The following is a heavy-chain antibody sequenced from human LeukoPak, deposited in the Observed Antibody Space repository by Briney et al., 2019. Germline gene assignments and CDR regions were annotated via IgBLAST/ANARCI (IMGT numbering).Heavy chain of an antibody. Sequence: SETLSLTCTVSGGSISSYYWSWIRQPAGKGLEWIGYVFYSGSTNSNPFLKSRVTLSVDTSKNQFSLKLSSVTAADTAVYYCARGGGNQNWFDPWGQGTLVTVSS. V-gene: IGHV4-59*01. D-gene: IGHD4-23*01. CDR3: ARGGGNQNWFDP. CDR1: GGSISSYY. J-gene: IGHJ5*02. CDR2: VFYSGST.